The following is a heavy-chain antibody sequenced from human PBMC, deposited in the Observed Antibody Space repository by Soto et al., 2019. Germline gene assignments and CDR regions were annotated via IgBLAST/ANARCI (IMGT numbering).Heavy chain of an antibody. V-gene: IGHV1-18*01. CDR1: GYTFTSYG. Sequence: QVHLVQSGAEVKKPGASVKVSCKASGYTFTSYGITWVRQAPGQGLEWMGWISAHNGNTDYAQKLQGRVIVTRDTSKSTAYMERRSLRSDATAVDYCARGRYGDYWGQGALVTVSS. CDR2: ISAHNGNT. CDR3: ARGRYGDY. D-gene: IGHD1-1*01. J-gene: IGHJ4*02.